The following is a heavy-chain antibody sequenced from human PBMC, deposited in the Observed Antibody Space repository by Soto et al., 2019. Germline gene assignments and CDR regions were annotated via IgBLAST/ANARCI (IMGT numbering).Heavy chain of an antibody. V-gene: IGHV3-30-3*01. CDR3: ARRLATTVSALGY. Sequence: AGGSLRLSCPASGLTFTSSSFHWVRQAPGKGLEWVAVISENGDRQYSTESVRGRFLISRDSSKNTVYLQMNSLRPEDTGVYFCARRLATTVSALGYWGQGALVTVSS. D-gene: IGHD4-17*01. J-gene: IGHJ4*02. CDR1: GLTFTSSS. CDR2: ISENGDRQ.